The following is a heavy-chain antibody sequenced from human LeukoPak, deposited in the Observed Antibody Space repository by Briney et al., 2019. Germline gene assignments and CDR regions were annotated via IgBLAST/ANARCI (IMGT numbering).Heavy chain of an antibody. V-gene: IGHV4-31*03. CDR3: ARHDSQLPPDY. D-gene: IGHD3-22*01. J-gene: IGHJ4*02. CDR1: GGSISSGGYF. Sequence: SETLSLTCTVSGGSISSGGYFWSWIRQHPGKGLEWIGYIYYSGSTYYNPSLKSRVTISVDTSKNQFSLKLSSVTAADTAVYYCARHDSQLPPDYWGQGTLVTVSS. CDR2: IYYSGST.